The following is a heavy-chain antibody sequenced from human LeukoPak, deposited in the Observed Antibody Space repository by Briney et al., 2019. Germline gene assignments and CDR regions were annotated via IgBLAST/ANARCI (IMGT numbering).Heavy chain of an antibody. J-gene: IGHJ4*02. CDR1: GFTFSSYG. CDR2: IWYDGSNK. Sequence: GRSLRLSCAASGFTFSSYGMHWVRQAPGKGLEWVAVIWYDGSNKYYADSVKGRFTISRDNSKNTPYLQMNSLRAEDTAVYYCARDPESYYFDYWGQGTLVTVSS. CDR3: ARDPESYYFDY. V-gene: IGHV3-33*01.